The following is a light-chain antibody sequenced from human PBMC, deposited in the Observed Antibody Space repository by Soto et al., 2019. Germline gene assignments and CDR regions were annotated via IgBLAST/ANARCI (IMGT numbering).Light chain of an antibody. CDR3: QQYFEWPAMT. Sequence: VMTQSPATLSVSPGERATLSCWASETVATNLAWYQQKPGQAPRLLISGASTRAAGISDRFRGSGSGTEFTLTLSSLRSEDSDIYYCQQYFEWPAMTFEQGPKVEI. V-gene: IGKV3-15*01. CDR2: GAS. J-gene: IGKJ1*01. CDR1: ETVATN.